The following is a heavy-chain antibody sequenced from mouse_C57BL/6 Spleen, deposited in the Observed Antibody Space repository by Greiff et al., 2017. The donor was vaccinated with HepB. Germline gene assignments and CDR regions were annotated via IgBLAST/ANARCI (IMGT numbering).Heavy chain of an antibody. Sequence: EVQLQQSGAELVRPGASVKLSCTASGFNIKDYYMHWVKQRPEQGLEWIGRIDPEDGDTEYAPKFQGKATMTADTSSNTAYLQLSSLTSEDTAVYYCTTHYGNHVGFAYWGQGTLVTVSA. D-gene: IGHD2-1*01. CDR1: GFNIKDYY. J-gene: IGHJ3*01. CDR2: IDPEDGDT. V-gene: IGHV14-1*01. CDR3: TTHYGNHVGFAY.